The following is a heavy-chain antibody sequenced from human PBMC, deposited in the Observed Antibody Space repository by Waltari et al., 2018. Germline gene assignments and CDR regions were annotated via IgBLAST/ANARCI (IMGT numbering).Heavy chain of an antibody. J-gene: IGHJ6*02. CDR2: IYQDGTVS. Sequence: EVQLVESGGGLVQPGGSLRLSCAASGFTFCSFWMCWVRQAPGKGVEWVANIYQDGTVSNYGDSGKGRLTTSRDNARNSQYLQMNSLGVDDTAVYYCVRDDDGGMGAVWGQGTTVTVSS. CDR1: GFTFCSFW. D-gene: IGHD3-16*01. V-gene: IGHV3-7*01. CDR3: VRDDDGGMGAV.